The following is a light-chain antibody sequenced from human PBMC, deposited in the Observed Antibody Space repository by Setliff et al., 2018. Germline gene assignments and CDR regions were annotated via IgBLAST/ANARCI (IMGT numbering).Light chain of an antibody. CDR3: AAWDDSLNSYV. Sequence: QSALTQPPSASETPGQRVTISCSGSSSNIGSKTVSWYQQLPGTAPKLLIYSNDQRPSGVTDRFSGSKSGTSASLAISGPQSEDEADYYCAAWDDSLNSYVFGTGTKVTV. CDR2: SND. V-gene: IGLV1-44*01. J-gene: IGLJ1*01. CDR1: SSNIGSKT.